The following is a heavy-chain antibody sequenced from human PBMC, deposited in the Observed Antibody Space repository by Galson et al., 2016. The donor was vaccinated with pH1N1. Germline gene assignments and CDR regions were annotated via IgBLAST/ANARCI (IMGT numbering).Heavy chain of an antibody. D-gene: IGHD3-10*01. V-gene: IGHV4-4*02. CDR1: GDAVSSTNW. J-gene: IGHJ4*02. CDR3: ARNGADYFYGLDV. CDR2: IYHSGNT. Sequence: ETLSLTCAVSGDAVSSTNWWTWVRQPPGKGLEWIGEIYHSGNTNYSPSLKSRVTISVDTSKNQISLKLISATAADTAVYYCARNGADYFYGLDVWGQGTLVTVSS.